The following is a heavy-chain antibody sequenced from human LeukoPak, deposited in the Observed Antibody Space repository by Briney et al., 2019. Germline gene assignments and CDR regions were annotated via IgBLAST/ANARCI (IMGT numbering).Heavy chain of an antibody. CDR1: GDSVSGNMVA. Sequence: SQTLSLTCAISGDSVSGNMVAWNWIRQSPSRGLEWLGRTYYRSKWYNDYAVSVKSRITINPDTSKNQFSLQLNSVTPEDTAVYYCTRETINYFDYWGQGALVTVSS. J-gene: IGHJ4*02. V-gene: IGHV6-1*01. CDR3: TRETINYFDY. CDR2: TYYRSKWYN. D-gene: IGHD4/OR15-4a*01.